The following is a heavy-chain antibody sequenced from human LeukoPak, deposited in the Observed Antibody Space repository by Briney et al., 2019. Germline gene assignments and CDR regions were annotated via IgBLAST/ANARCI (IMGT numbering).Heavy chain of an antibody. V-gene: IGHV3-74*01. CDR1: GFTFSSYW. J-gene: IGHJ6*03. CDR2: INSDGSST. CDR3: ARGPYSGGYGAYYYYYMDV. D-gene: IGHD6-19*01. Sequence: GGSLRLSCAASGFTFSSYWMHWVRQAPGKGLVWVSRINSDGSSTSYADSVKGRFTISRDNAKNTLYLQMNSMRAEDTAVYYCARGPYSGGYGAYYYYYMDVWGKGTTVTVSS.